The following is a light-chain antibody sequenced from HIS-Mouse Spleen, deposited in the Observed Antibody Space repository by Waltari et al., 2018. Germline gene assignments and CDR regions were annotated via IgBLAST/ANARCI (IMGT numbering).Light chain of an antibody. CDR3: CSYAGSYTGV. V-gene: IGLV2-11*01. Sequence: SPGQSVTISCTGTSSDVGGYNYVSWYQQHPGKAPKLMIYDVSKRPSGVPDRFSGSKSGNTASLTISGLQAEDEADYYCCSYAGSYTGVFGTGTKVTVL. CDR1: SSDVGGYNY. CDR2: DVS. J-gene: IGLJ1*01.